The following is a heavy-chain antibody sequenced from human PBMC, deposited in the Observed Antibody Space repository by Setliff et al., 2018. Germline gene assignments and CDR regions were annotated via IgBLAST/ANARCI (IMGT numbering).Heavy chain of an antibody. Sequence: GGSLRLSCTASGFPFGDFAMSWVRQAPGKGLEWVGFIRSKAFGGTADYAASVRGRFTISRDDSKSIAYLQLDSLKTEDTAVYYCTRFDCTSGVCYSDYWGQGSLVTVSS. CDR3: TRFDCTSGVCYSDY. J-gene: IGHJ4*02. D-gene: IGHD2-8*01. V-gene: IGHV3-49*04. CDR1: GFPFGDFA. CDR2: IRSKAFGGTA.